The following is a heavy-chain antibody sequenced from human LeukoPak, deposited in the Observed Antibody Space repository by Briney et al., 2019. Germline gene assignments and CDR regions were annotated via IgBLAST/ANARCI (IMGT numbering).Heavy chain of an antibody. CDR2: ISSSSSYI. CDR1: GFTFSSYS. CDR3: AGVGVVVHGAFDI. D-gene: IGHD2-2*01. J-gene: IGHJ3*02. V-gene: IGHV3-21*01. Sequence: PGGSLRLSCAASGFTFSSYSMNWVRQAPGKGLEWVSSISSSSSYIYYADSVKGRFTISRDNAKNSLYLQMNSLRAEDTAVYYCAGVGVVVHGAFDIWGQGTMVTVSS.